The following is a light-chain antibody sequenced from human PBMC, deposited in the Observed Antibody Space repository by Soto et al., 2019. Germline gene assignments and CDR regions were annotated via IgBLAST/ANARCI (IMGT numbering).Light chain of an antibody. V-gene: IGKV3-11*01. CDR1: QSVSSY. Sequence: EIVLTQSPATLSLSPGERATLSCRASQSVSSYLAWYQQKPGQAPRLLIYDTSKRATGIPARFSGSGSGTDFTLTISSLEPEDFAVFYCQQRTNWPRSFTFGPGTKVEIK. CDR3: QQRTNWPRSFT. J-gene: IGKJ3*01. CDR2: DTS.